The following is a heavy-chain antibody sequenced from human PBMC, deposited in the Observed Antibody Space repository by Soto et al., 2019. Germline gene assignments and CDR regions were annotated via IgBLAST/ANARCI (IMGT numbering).Heavy chain of an antibody. Sequence: ASVKVSCKASGYTFTSYYINWVRQATGQGIEWMGWMNPNSGNTGYAQKFQGRVTMTRNTSISTAYMELSSLRSEDTAVYYCARVFRSRVHTLYYYYYYYMYFWGKGATVTVSS. CDR1: GYTFTSYY. J-gene: IGHJ6*03. CDR3: ARVFRSRVHTLYYYYYYYMYF. D-gene: IGHD6-13*01. V-gene: IGHV1-8*01. CDR2: MNPNSGNT.